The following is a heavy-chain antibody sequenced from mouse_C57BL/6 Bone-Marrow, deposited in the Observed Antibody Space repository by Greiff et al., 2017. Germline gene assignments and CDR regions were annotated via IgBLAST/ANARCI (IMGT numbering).Heavy chain of an antibody. CDR3: ITTVVVPYYFDY. D-gene: IGHD1-1*01. V-gene: IGHV1-52*01. Sequence: QVQLQQPGAELVRPGSSVKLSCKASGYTFTSYWMHWVKQRPIQGLEWIGNIDPSDSETHYNQKFKDKATLTVDKSSSTAYMQLSSLTSEDSAVYYCITTVVVPYYFDYWGQGTTLTVSS. CDR1: GYTFTSYW. CDR2: IDPSDSET. J-gene: IGHJ2*01.